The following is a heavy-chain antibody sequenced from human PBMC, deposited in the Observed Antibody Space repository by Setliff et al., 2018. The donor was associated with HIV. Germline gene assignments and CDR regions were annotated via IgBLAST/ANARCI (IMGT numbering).Heavy chain of an antibody. CDR1: XXXXXRXXYF. CDR2: XXTXGTT. J-gene: IGHJ4*03. D-gene: IGHD3-16*01. V-gene: IGHV4-61*10. CDR3: ARGQSSGVWGTSQNEXXI. Sequence: PSETLSLTCTVXXXXXXRXXYFWXXIRXXXGXXXXWIGYXXTXGTTEYNDSFKSRVTXXXXXXNNQVXXKMTSVTAADTAVYYCARGQSSGVWGTSQNEXXIWGPGTXXXVSS.